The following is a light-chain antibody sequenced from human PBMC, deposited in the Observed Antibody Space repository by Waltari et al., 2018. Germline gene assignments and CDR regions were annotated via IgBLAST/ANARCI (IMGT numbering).Light chain of an antibody. CDR3: AAWDDSLSGWV. CDR2: RKN. V-gene: IGLV1-47*01. Sequence: QSVLTQPPSAPRTPGPRVTFSCSGRSANTGSNYAHWYQQPHGTAPKLLLYRKNQRPSGVPDRFAGSKSGTSASLDISGLRSEDEADYYCAAWDDSLSGWVFGGGTKLTVL. CDR1: SANTGSNY. J-gene: IGLJ3*02.